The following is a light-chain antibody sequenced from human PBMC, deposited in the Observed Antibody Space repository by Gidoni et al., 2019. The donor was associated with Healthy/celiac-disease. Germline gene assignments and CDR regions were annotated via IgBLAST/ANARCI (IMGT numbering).Light chain of an antibody. J-gene: IGKJ4*01. Sequence: IQMTQSPSSLSASVGDRVTITCRASQGVGNSLAWFQQKPGKAPQSLIYAASNLESGVPSKFSGSGSGTDCTRTISILQPEDFATYYCQQYKSYPLTFGGGTKVEIE. CDR3: QQYKSYPLT. V-gene: IGKV1-16*02. CDR1: QGVGNS. CDR2: AAS.